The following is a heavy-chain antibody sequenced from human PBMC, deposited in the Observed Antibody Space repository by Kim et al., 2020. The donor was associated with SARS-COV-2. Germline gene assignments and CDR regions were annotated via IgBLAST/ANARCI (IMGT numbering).Heavy chain of an antibody. CDR1: GFTFSSYG. CDR2: ISYDGSNK. V-gene: IGHV3-30*03. Sequence: GGSLRLSCAASGFTFSSYGMHWVRQAPGKGLEWVAVISYDGSNKYYADSVKGRFTISRDNSKNTLYLQMNSLRAEDTAVYYCATSGGIAVAGHYWGQGTLVTVSS. CDR3: ATSGGIAVAGHY. D-gene: IGHD6-19*01. J-gene: IGHJ4*02.